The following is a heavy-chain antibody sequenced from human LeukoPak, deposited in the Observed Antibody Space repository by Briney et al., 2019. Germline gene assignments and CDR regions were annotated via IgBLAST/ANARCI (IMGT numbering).Heavy chain of an antibody. CDR3: ARAGGSGWYRSVVY. CDR1: GYTFTGYY. Sequence: ASVKVSCKASGYTFTGYYMHWVRQAPGQGLEWMGWINPNSGGANYAQKFQGRVTMTRDTSISTAYMELSRLRSDDTAVYYCARAGGSGWYRSVVYWGQGTLVTVSS. V-gene: IGHV1-2*02. D-gene: IGHD6-19*01. J-gene: IGHJ4*02. CDR2: INPNSGGA.